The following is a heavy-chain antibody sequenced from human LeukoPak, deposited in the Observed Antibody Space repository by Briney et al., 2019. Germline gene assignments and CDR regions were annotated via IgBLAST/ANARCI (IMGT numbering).Heavy chain of an antibody. CDR3: ARNGLPYCSGGSCYLYYYGMDV. CDR2: INPSGGST. CDR1: GYTFTSYY. D-gene: IGHD2-15*01. Sequence: ASVKVSCKASGYTFTSYYMHWVRQAPGQGLEWMGIINPSGGSTSYAQKLQGRVTMTTDTSTSTAYMELRSLRSDDTAVYYCARNGLPYCSGGSCYLYYYGMDVWGQGTTVTVSS. V-gene: IGHV1-46*01. J-gene: IGHJ6*02.